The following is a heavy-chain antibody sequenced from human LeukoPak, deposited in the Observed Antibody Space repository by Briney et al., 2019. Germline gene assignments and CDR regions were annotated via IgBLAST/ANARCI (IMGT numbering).Heavy chain of an antibody. D-gene: IGHD6-13*01. CDR3: AMKRIAAAGTRGDWFDP. J-gene: IGHJ5*02. Sequence: SGTLSLTCTVSGVSISSSNSYWGWIRQPPGKGLEWIGSIYYSGSTYYNPSLKSRVTISVDTSKNQFSLKLSSVTAADTAVYYCAMKRIAAAGTRGDWFDPWGQGTLVTVSS. V-gene: IGHV4-39*07. CDR2: IYYSGST. CDR1: GVSISSSNSY.